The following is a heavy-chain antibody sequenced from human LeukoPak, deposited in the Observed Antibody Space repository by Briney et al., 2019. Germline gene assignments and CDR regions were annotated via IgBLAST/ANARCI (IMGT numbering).Heavy chain of an antibody. J-gene: IGHJ5*02. V-gene: IGHV3-30*18. CDR2: ISYDGSNK. D-gene: IGHD3-3*01. Sequence: GGSLRLSCAASGFTFSSYCMHWVRQAPGKGLEWVAVISYDGSNKYYADSVKGRFTLSSDNSKNTLYLQMNSLRAEDTAVYYCAKGSPSGRYDFWRGYSDLYNWFDPWGQGTLVTVSS. CDR1: GFTFSSYC. CDR3: AKGSPSGRYDFWRGYSDLYNWFDP.